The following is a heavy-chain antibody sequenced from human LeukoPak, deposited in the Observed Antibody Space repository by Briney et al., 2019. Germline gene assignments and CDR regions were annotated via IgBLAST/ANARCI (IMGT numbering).Heavy chain of an antibody. D-gene: IGHD1-14*01. Sequence: PGRSLRLSCAASGFTFSNYGMHWVRQAPGKGLEWVAVISYDGGNKYYADSVKGRFTISRDNSKNTLYLQMNSLRAEDTAVYYCAKDLGPDLYKSLFLDYWGQGTLVTVSS. V-gene: IGHV3-30*18. CDR3: AKDLGPDLYKSLFLDY. CDR2: ISYDGGNK. J-gene: IGHJ4*02. CDR1: GFTFSNYG.